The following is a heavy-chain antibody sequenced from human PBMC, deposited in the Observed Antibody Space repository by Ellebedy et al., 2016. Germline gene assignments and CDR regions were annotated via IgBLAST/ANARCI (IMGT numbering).Heavy chain of an antibody. Sequence: GESLKISCATSAFTFSSYWMSWVRQAPGKGLEWVANIKQDGSKTYHVDAVKGRFTISRDNSKNRLYLQMSSLKVEDTATYYCANVGGSGTYYNGYWGQGTLVTVSS. CDR2: IKQDGSKT. D-gene: IGHD3-10*01. J-gene: IGHJ4*02. V-gene: IGHV3-7*03. CDR1: AFTFSSYW. CDR3: ANVGGSGTYYNGY.